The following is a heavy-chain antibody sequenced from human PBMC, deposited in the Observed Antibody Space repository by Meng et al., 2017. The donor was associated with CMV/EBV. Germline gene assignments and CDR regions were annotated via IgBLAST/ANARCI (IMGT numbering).Heavy chain of an antibody. CDR1: GFTLGDYA. Sequence: GESLKISCTASGFTLGDYAMSWVRQAPGKGLEWVGFIRSKAYGGTTEYAASVKGRFTISRDDSKSIAYLQMNSLKTEDTAVYYCTQPGSGSYYNPYYYYGMDVWGQGTTVTVSS. V-gene: IGHV3-49*04. D-gene: IGHD3-10*01. CDR2: IRSKAYGGTT. CDR3: TQPGSGSYYNPYYYYGMDV. J-gene: IGHJ6*02.